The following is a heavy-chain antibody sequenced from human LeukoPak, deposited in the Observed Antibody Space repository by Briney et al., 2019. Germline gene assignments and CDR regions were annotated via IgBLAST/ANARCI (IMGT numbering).Heavy chain of an antibody. CDR2: IYYSGST. J-gene: IGHJ6*03. CDR3: ARDTYDFWSGHYYYYYMDV. D-gene: IGHD3-3*01. CDR1: GGSISTYY. Sequence: PSETLSLTCSVSGGSISTYYWTWIRQPPGKGLEWIGYIYYSGSTNYNPSLKSRVTISVDTSKNQFSLKLSSVTAADTAVYYCARDTYDFWSGHYYYYYMDVWGKGTTVTVSS. V-gene: IGHV4-59*01.